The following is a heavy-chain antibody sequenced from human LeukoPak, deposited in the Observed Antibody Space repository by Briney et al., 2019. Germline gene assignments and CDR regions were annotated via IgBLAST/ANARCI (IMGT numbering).Heavy chain of an antibody. J-gene: IGHJ4*02. CDR2: IWYDGSNE. V-gene: IGHV3-33*01. D-gene: IGHD6-19*01. Sequence: GTSLRLSCEASGSAFRNYAMHWVRQTPAKGLEPVALIWYDGSNEYYADSVKGRFTISRDNSKNTLYLQMNSLRVEDTAIYYCARERLAVAGAAYDYWGRGTLVTVSS. CDR3: ARERLAVAGAAYDY. CDR1: GSAFRNYA.